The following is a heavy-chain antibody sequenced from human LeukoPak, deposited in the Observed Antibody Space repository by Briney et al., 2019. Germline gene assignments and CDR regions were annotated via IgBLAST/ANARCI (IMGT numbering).Heavy chain of an antibody. J-gene: IGHJ4*02. D-gene: IGHD4-17*01. V-gene: IGHV3-23*01. CDR3: AKGIKSSTVNYYFDY. CDR2: ISGSGGST. CDR1: GFTFSSYA. Sequence: GGSLRLSCAASGFTFSSYAMNWVRQAPGKGLEWVSVISGSGGSTYYADSVKGRFTISRDNSKNTLYLQMNSLRAEDTAVYYCAKGIKSSTVNYYFDYWGQGTLVTVSS.